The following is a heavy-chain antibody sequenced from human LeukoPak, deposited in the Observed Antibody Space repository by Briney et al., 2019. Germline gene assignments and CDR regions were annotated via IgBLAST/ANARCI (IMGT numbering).Heavy chain of an antibody. CDR2: IWYDGSNK. Sequence: GGSLRLSCAASGFTFSSYGMHWVRQAPGKGLEWVAVIWYDGSNKYYADSVKGRFTISRDNSKNTLYLQMNRLRAEDTAVYYCARDSFQWELPAFDIWGQGTMVTVSS. CDR1: GFTFSSYG. V-gene: IGHV3-33*01. J-gene: IGHJ3*02. CDR3: ARDSFQWELPAFDI. D-gene: IGHD1-26*01.